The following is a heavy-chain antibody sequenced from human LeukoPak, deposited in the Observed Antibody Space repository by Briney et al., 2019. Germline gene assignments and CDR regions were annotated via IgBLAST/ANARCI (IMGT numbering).Heavy chain of an antibody. CDR3: AKDMYSNYYYYYMDV. V-gene: IGHV3-30*18. J-gene: IGHJ6*03. CDR2: ISYDGSNK. Sequence: TGGSLRLSCAASGFTFSSYGMHWVRQAPGKGLEWVAVISYDGSNKYYADSVKGRFTISRDNSKNTLYLQMNSLRAEDMALYYCAKDMYSNYYYYYMDVWGKGTTVTVSS. D-gene: IGHD4-11*01. CDR1: GFTFSSYG.